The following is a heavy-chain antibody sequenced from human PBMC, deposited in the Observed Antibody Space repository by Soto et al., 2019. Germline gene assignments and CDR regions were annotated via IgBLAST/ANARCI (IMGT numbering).Heavy chain of an antibody. Sequence: GASVKVSCKASGYTFTGYYIHWGRQAPGQGLEWMGWINPNSGGTNYAQKFQGRVTMTRDTSISTAYMELSRLRSDDTAVYYCARDYDDSSGYGYWGQGTLVTVSS. D-gene: IGHD3-22*01. CDR1: GYTFTGYY. J-gene: IGHJ4*02. CDR2: INPNSGGT. CDR3: ARDYDDSSGYGY. V-gene: IGHV1-2*02.